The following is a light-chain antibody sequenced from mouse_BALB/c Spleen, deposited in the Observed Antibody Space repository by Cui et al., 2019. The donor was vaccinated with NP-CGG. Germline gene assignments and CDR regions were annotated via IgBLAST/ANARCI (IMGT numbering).Light chain of an antibody. Sequence: QAFVTQESALTTSPGEQVPLTCPPSTGPVTTSNYANWVQEKPDHLFTGLIGGTNNRTPGVPARFSGSLIGDKAALTISGALTEDEAIYFCALWYSNHWVFGGGTKLTVL. J-gene: IGLJ1*01. V-gene: IGLV1*01. CDR2: GTN. CDR3: ALWYSNHWV. CDR1: TGPVTTSNY.